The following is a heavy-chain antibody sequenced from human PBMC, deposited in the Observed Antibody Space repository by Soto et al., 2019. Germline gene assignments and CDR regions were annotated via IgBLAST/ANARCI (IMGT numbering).Heavy chain of an antibody. J-gene: IGHJ6*03. CDR2: ISSNGGST. D-gene: IGHD4-4*01. CDR3: ARESGVGYSNYVEVGYYYMDV. V-gene: IGHV3-64*01. Sequence: GGSLRLSCAASGFTFSSYAMHWVRQAPGKGLEYVSAISSNGGSTYYANSVKGRFTISRDNSKNTLYLQMGSLRAEDMAVYYCARESGVGYSNYVEVGYYYMDVWGKGTTVTVSS. CDR1: GFTFSSYA.